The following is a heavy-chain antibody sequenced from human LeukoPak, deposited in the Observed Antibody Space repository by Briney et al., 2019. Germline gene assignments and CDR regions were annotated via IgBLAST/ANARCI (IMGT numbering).Heavy chain of an antibody. Sequence: PGGSLRLSCAGSGFIVSSSYTSWVRQAPGKGLVWVSRIASDGSSTTYADSVKGRFSISRDNAKNTLYLQMNSLRVEDTAVYYCARGRPHGNDYWGQGTLVTVSS. CDR3: ARGRPHGNDY. J-gene: IGHJ4*02. V-gene: IGHV3-74*01. D-gene: IGHD4-23*01. CDR1: GFIVSSSY. CDR2: IASDGSST.